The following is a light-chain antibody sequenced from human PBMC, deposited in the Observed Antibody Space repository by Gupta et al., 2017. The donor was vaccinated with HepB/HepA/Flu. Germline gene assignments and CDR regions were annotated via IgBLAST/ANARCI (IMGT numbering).Light chain of an antibody. CDR3: QVAYISLRLT. V-gene: IGKV1-39*01. Sequence: DIQLTQSPSSLSASVGARVTITCRSSQDVRNSLNWYQQKAGKAPKLLIYAASILVTGVPSRFSGGQSGTDFTLTITNLQPEDFATYYCQVAYISLRLTFGGGTTLQIK. J-gene: IGKJ4*01. CDR2: AAS. CDR1: QDVRNS.